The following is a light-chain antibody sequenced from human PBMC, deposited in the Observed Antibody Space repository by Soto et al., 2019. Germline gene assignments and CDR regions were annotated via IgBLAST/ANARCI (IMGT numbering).Light chain of an antibody. V-gene: IGKV1-5*03. J-gene: IGKJ1*01. CDR1: QSIDIW. Sequence: DIQMIQSPSTLSASVGDRVSITCRATQSIDIWLAWYQQKPGKAPKVLIYKASILESGVPSRFSGSGSGTEFTLTISSLQPEDFATYYCQQYKSYSRTFGQGTKVQLK. CDR3: QQYKSYSRT. CDR2: KAS.